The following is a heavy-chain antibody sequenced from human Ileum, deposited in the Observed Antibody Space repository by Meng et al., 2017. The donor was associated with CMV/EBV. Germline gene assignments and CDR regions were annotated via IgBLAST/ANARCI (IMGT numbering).Heavy chain of an antibody. CDR1: GDSISSGNNF. V-gene: IGHV4-39*07. J-gene: IGHJ4*02. CDR2: IFYTGRP. CDR3: ARFPFDKSGHYLVY. Sequence: QLPLPESGPGLVKPSETLSLTCTVSGDSISSGNNFWGWIRQPSGKRLQWIASIFYTGRPYYSPPFKSRATISVDTSKNQFSLKLSSVTAADTAFYYCARFPFDKSGHYLVYWGQGTLVTVSS. D-gene: IGHD3-22*01.